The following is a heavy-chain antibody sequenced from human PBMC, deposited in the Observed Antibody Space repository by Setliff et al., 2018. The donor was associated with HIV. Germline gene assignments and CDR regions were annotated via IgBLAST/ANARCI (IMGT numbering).Heavy chain of an antibody. Sequence: SLRLSCAASGFTFSDYYMAWIRQAPGKGLEWVAYISYSGTSIYYRDSVKGRFTISRDNAKSSLYLQMSSLRADDTAVYYCASEVAVSANALDVWGQGTTVTVSS. CDR2: ISYSGTSI. V-gene: IGHV3-11*01. D-gene: IGHD3-16*01. J-gene: IGHJ6*02. CDR1: GFTFSDYY. CDR3: ASEVAVSANALDV.